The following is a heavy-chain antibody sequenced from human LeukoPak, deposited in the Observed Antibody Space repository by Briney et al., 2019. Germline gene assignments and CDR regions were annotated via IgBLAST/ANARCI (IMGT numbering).Heavy chain of an antibody. Sequence: ASVNVSCKASGYTLTGYYMHWVRQAPRQGREWVGWVNPNSGCTNYAQKVQGRVTMNRDTSISTAYMELSKLRSDDTAVYYCARDLQDDGYESGVVYWRQETRVTVSS. V-gene: IGHV1-2*02. CDR2: VNPNSGCT. CDR1: GYTLTGYY. CDR3: ARDLQDDGYESGVVY. D-gene: IGHD5-12*01. J-gene: IGHJ4*02.